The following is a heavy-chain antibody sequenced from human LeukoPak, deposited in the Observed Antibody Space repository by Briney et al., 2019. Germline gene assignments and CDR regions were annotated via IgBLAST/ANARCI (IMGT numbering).Heavy chain of an antibody. V-gene: IGHV4-59*01. Sequence: SETLSLTCTVSGGSISTYYWSWIRQPPGKGLEWVGYIYYSGSTDSNPSLKSRVTISVDTSKNQFSLKLRSVIAADTAVYYCARDSADYGDYDYWGQGTLVTVSS. J-gene: IGHJ4*02. D-gene: IGHD4-17*01. CDR1: GGSISTYY. CDR2: IYYSGST. CDR3: ARDSADYGDYDY.